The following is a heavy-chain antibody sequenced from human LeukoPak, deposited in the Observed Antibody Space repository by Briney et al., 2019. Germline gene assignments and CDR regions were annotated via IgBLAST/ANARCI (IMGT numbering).Heavy chain of an antibody. Sequence: PGGSLRLSCAASGFDLHTNEMNWVRQAPGKGLEWIADITISGHTKNYADSVKGRFTISRDSARTSLYLQMNSLRVEDTGVYFCARGDPHADLWGQGTLVTVSS. CDR2: ITISGHTK. CDR3: ARGDPHADL. V-gene: IGHV3-48*03. CDR1: GFDLHTNE. J-gene: IGHJ5*02.